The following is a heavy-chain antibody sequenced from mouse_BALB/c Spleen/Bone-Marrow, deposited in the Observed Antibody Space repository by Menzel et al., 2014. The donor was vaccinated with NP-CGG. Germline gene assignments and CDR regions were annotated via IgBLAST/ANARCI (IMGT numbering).Heavy chain of an antibody. CDR1: GYTFSSYW. V-gene: IGHV1-9*01. CDR2: ILPGSASN. Sequence: VQLQESGAELMKPGASVKISCKATGYTFSSYWLEWVKQRPGHGLEWIGEILPGSASNNYNEKFKGKATFAADTSSNTAYMQRSSLTSEDSAVYYCARVGYYGPRFAFWGQGTLVTVSA. D-gene: IGHD1-2*01. J-gene: IGHJ3*01. CDR3: ARVGYYGPRFAF.